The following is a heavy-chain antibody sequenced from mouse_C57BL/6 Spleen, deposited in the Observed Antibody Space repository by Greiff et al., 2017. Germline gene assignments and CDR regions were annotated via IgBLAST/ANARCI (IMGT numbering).Heavy chain of an antibody. CDR1: GYAFTNYL. CDR2: INPGSGGT. V-gene: IGHV1-54*01. CDR3: ERRDDYDWGGFDY. J-gene: IGHJ2*01. Sequence: VQLQQSGAELVRPGTSVKVSCKASGYAFTNYLIEWVKQRPGQGLEWIGVINPGSGGTNYNEKFKGKATLTAYKSSSTAYMQLSSLTSEYAAVYFCERRDDYDWGGFDYWGQGTTLTVSS. D-gene: IGHD2-4*01.